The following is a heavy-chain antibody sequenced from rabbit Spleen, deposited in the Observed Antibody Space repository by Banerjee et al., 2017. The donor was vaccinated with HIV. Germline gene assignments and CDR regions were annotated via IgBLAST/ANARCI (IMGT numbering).Heavy chain of an antibody. CDR1: GFSFSSGYD. CDR3: ARVPGYSYKYAMDL. D-gene: IGHD7-1*01. Sequence: QQLVESGGGLVKPGASLTLTCKASGFSFSSGYDMCWVRQAPGKGLEWIACIYNGDIGSRTYYATWAKGRFTISKTSTTVTLQMTSLTAADTATYFCARVPGYSYKYAMDLWGQGTLVTVS. V-gene: IGHV1S40*01. CDR2: IYNGDIGSRT. J-gene: IGHJ3*01.